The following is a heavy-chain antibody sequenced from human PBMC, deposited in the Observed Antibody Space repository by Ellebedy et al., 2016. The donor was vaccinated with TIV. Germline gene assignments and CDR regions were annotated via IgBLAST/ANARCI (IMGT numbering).Heavy chain of an antibody. CDR2: IYPGDSDT. D-gene: IGHD4-17*01. J-gene: IGHJ6*02. Sequence: GESLKISXKGSGYSFTSYWIGWVRQMPGKGLEWMGIIYPGDSDTRYSPSFQGQVTISADKSISTAYLQWSSLKASDTAMYYCATASYGSRGYYYGMDVWGQGTMVTVSS. CDR3: ATASYGSRGYYYGMDV. V-gene: IGHV5-51*01. CDR1: GYSFTSYW.